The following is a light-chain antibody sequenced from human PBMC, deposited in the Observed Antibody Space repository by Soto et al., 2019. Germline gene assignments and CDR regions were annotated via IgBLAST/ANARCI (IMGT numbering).Light chain of an antibody. J-gene: IGKJ4*01. V-gene: IGKV1-39*01. CDR1: ETITDF. CDR2: SAS. Sequence: DIQMTQSLPSLSASVGDRVTITCRASETITDFLNWYQLKPGKAPKLLIYSASNLKPGVPSRFSGSGYGTDFTLTLSGLQHEDSATYYCQQNFSPFVTFGAGTKVEV. CDR3: QQNFSPFVT.